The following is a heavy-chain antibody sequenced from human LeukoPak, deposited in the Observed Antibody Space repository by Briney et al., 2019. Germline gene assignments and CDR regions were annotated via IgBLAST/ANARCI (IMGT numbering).Heavy chain of an antibody. CDR2: FDNSGGS. CDR3: ARWNYDIWTGHRYFDY. CDR1: DDSISDYY. Sequence: SETLSLTCTVSDDSISDYYRGWIRQPPGKGLEWIGYFDNSGGSNYNPALESRVIISVDTSKNQFSLKLRSLTAADTAVYYCARWNYDIWTGHRYFDYWGQGTLVIVSS. V-gene: IGHV4-59*01. J-gene: IGHJ4*02. D-gene: IGHD3/OR15-3a*01.